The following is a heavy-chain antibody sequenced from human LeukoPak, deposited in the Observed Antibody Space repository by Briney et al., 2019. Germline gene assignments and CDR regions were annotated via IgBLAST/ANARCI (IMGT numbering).Heavy chain of an antibody. J-gene: IGHJ4*02. Sequence: PSETLSLTCTVSGGSISSYYWSWIRQPPGKGLEWIGYIYYSGSTNYNPSLKSRVTISQDTSKNQFPLKLSSVTAADTAVYYCAKNYDSSGYTTFAYWGRGTLVTVSS. CDR2: IYYSGST. D-gene: IGHD3-22*01. CDR1: GGSISSYY. CDR3: AKNYDSSGYTTFAY. V-gene: IGHV4-59*01.